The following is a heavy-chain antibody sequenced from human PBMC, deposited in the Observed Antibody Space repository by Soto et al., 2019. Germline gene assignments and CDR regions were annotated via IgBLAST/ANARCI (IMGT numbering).Heavy chain of an antibody. D-gene: IGHD3-9*01. CDR3: ASLLDILTGYYSPSGAYYYYGMDV. CDR2: ISSSSSTI. Sequence: ESGGGLVQPGGSLRLSCAASGFTFSSYSMNWVRQAPGKGLEWVSYISSSSSTIYYADSVKGRFTISRDNAKNSLYLQMNSLRDEDTAVYYCASLLDILTGYYSPSGAYYYYGMDVWGQGTTVTVSS. V-gene: IGHV3-48*02. CDR1: GFTFSSYS. J-gene: IGHJ6*02.